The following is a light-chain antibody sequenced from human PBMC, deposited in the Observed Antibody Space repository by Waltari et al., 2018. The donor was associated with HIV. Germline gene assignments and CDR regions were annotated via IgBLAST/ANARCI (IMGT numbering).Light chain of an antibody. J-gene: IGLJ3*02. Sequence: NFMLTQPHSLSESPGKTVTISCTRSRGSIAGNYVQWSQRRPGSSPTTVIYESYFRTSGVPARFSGSIDRSSNSASLTISGLKTEDEADYYCQSYDSNKNWVFGGGTKLTVL. CDR3: QSYDSNKNWV. CDR2: ESY. CDR1: RGSIAGNY. V-gene: IGLV6-57*01.